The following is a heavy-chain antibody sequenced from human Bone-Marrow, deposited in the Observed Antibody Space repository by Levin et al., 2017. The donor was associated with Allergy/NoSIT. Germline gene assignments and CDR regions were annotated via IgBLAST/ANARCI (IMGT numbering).Heavy chain of an antibody. D-gene: IGHD5-24*01. CDR1: GFTFSNYP. CDR2: ITGGGGDT. Sequence: GESLKISCAASGFTFSNYPMSWVRQAPGKGLEWVSAITGGGGDTYYADSVKGRFTISRDNSNNTLYLQMKSPSPDDTAVYYCARWRDGYNPALGYWGQGTLVTVSS. CDR3: ARWRDGYNPALGY. J-gene: IGHJ4*02. V-gene: IGHV3-23*01.